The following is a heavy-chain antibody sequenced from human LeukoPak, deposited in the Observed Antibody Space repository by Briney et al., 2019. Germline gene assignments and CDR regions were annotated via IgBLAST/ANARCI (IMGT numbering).Heavy chain of an antibody. Sequence: GGSLRLSCAASGFSISSYEMNWVRQAPGKGLEWVSHISSSGSTIWYADSVKGRFTISRDNAKNSLYLQMNSLRAEDTAVYYCARVELAPYYYYMDVWGKGTTVTVSS. CDR2: ISSSGSTI. CDR3: ARVELAPYYYYMDV. V-gene: IGHV3-48*03. D-gene: IGHD1-7*01. J-gene: IGHJ6*03. CDR1: GFSISSYE.